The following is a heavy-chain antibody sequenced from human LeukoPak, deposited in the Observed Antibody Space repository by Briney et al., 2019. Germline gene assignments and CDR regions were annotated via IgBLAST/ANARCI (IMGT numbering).Heavy chain of an antibody. CDR1: AYTFTDSY. V-gene: IGHV1-2*02. CDR2: INLKSGDT. J-gene: IGHJ4*02. CDR3: AREGRHCGGDCYSFDS. D-gene: IGHD2-21*02. Sequence: GASVKVSCKASAYTFTDSYMHWVRQAPGQGLEYLAWINLKSGDTKYAQKFQGRVSMTRDTSIYTAYMDLRSLTSDDTAVYYCAREGRHCGGDCYSFDSWGRGTLVTVSS.